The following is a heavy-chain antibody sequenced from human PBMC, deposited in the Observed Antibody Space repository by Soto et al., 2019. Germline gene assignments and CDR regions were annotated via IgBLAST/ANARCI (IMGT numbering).Heavy chain of an antibody. D-gene: IGHD5-18*01. V-gene: IGHV4-31*03. CDR2: IYYSGST. J-gene: IGHJ4*02. Sequence: QVQLQESGPGLVKPSQTLSLTCTVSGGSISSGGYYWSWIRQHPGKGLEWLGYIYYSGSTYHNPPLKRRVIISVDTSKNQFSLKVSSVTAADTAVYYCARDRSGYHLDWGQGTPVTVSS. CDR1: GGSISSGGYY. CDR3: ARDRSGYHLD.